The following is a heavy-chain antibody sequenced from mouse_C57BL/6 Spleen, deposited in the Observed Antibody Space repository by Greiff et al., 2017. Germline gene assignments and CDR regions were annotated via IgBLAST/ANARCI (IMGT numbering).Heavy chain of an antibody. D-gene: IGHD2-10*02. J-gene: IGHJ1*03. CDR1: GFTFSDFY. V-gene: IGHV7-1*01. CDR3: ARDARYGNYRYFDV. Sequence: EVQLVESGGGLVQSGRSLRLSCATSGFTFSDFYMEWVRQAPGKGLEWIAASRNKANDYTTEYSASVKGRFIVSRDTSQSILYLQMNALRAEDTAIYDCARDARYGNYRYFDVWGTGTTVTVSS. CDR2: SRNKANDYTT.